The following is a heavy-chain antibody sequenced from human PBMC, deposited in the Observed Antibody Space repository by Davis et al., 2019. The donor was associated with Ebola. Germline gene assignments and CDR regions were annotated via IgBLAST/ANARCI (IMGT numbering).Heavy chain of an antibody. CDR2: TSYVGSNT. V-gene: IGHV3-30*03. D-gene: IGHD1-26*01. CDR3: ARVLVHSAINNLEKNYMDD. CDR1: GFTSSNYA. Sequence: PAGSLSLSCAASGFTSSNYALHCVRQAHGKGLEWVAVTSYVGSNTYHADSVKGRFTIPRDNSKNTLYLQMNSLRAEYTAVYYCARVLVHSAINNLEKNYMDDWGQGTMVTVSS. J-gene: IGHJ4*02.